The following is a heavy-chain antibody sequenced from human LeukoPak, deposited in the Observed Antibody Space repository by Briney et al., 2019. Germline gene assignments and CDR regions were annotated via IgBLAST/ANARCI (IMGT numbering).Heavy chain of an antibody. V-gene: IGHV4-4*07. CDR2: IYSSGST. J-gene: IGHJ3*02. CDR1: GGSISSYY. Sequence: PSETLSLTCTVSGGSISSYYWSWIRQPAGKGLEWIGRIYSSGSTKYNPSLQSRVTLSVDTSKNQFSLKVSSVTAADPAVYFCAKDGYTYGYGAFDIWGQGTMVTVSS. D-gene: IGHD5-18*01. CDR3: AKDGYTYGYGAFDI.